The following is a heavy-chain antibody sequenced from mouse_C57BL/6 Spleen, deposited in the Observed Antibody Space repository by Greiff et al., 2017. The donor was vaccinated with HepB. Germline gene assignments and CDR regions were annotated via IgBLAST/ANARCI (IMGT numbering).Heavy chain of an antibody. CDR2: ISSGSSTI. D-gene: IGHD2-4*01. J-gene: IGHJ2*01. Sequence: EVQLVESGGGLVKPGGSLKLSCAASGFTFSDYGMHWVRQAPEKGLEWVAYISSGSSTIYYADTVKGRFTISRDNAKNTLFLQMTSLRYEDTAMYYCAREVDYDYGFDYWGQGTTLTVSS. V-gene: IGHV5-17*01. CDR1: GFTFSDYG. CDR3: AREVDYDYGFDY.